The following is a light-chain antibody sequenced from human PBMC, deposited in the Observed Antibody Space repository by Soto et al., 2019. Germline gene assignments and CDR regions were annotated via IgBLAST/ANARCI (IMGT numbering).Light chain of an antibody. CDR2: KAS. CDR3: QHYSSYPFT. J-gene: IGKJ3*01. V-gene: IGKV1-5*03. CDR1: QSISSW. Sequence: DIQMTQSPSTLSASVGDRVTITCRASQSISSWLAWYQQKPGKAPKLLIYKASSLESGVPSRFSGSGFGTEFTLTRSILKPDDFASYYCQHYSSYPFTFGPGTKLDIK.